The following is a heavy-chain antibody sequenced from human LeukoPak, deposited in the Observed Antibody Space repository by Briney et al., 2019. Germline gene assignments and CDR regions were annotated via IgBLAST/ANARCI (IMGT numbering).Heavy chain of an antibody. D-gene: IGHD5-24*01. J-gene: IGHJ4*02. V-gene: IGHV1-2*06. CDR1: GYTFTVYY. CDR2: INPNSGGT. Sequence: ASVKVSCKASGYTFTVYYMHWVRQAPGQGLEWMGRINPNSGGTNYAQKFQGRVTMTRDTSISTAYMELSRLRSEDTAVYSCARAGVVEMATIGFDYWGLGTLVTVSS. CDR3: ARAGVVEMATIGFDY.